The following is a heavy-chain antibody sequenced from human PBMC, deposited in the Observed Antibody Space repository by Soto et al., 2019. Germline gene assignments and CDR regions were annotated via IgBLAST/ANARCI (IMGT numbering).Heavy chain of an antibody. CDR1: GGSISSYY. J-gene: IGHJ6*02. Sequence: QVQVQESGPGLVKPSETLSLTCTVSGGSISSYYVSWIRQSAGKGLEWIGRIDTSGTTNYNPSLKSRVTMSVDASKSQFSLNLSSVTAADTAVYYCARGPRGYVYYHGMDVWGQGTTVIVSS. CDR3: ARGPRGYVYYHGMDV. V-gene: IGHV4-4*07. D-gene: IGHD3-16*01. CDR2: IDTSGTT.